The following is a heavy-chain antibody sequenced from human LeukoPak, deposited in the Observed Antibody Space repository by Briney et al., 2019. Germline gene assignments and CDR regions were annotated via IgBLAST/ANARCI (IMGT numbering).Heavy chain of an antibody. J-gene: IGHJ1*01. V-gene: IGHV1-2*02. CDR3: ARRGTVPVEYLQY. CDR2: INPNSGGT. Sequence: ASVKVSCKTSGYAFTGYYIHWVRQAPGQGLEWMGWINPNSGGTNYAQKFQGRVTITRDTSTSTVYMELSRLESDDTAVYYCARRGTVPVEYLQYWGQGTLVTVSS. D-gene: IGHD6-19*01. CDR1: GYAFTGYY.